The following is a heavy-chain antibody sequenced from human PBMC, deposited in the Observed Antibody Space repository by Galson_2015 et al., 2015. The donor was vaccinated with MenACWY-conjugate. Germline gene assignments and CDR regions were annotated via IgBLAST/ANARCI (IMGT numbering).Heavy chain of an antibody. CDR3: ARDTSPAI. V-gene: IGHV4-59*01. D-gene: IGHD6-25*01. J-gene: IGHJ4*02. Sequence: SETLSLTCTVSGGSISGYYWSWIRQSPGKGLEWIGYIYYSGSSNYNPSLKSRVTMSVDTSKNQFSLNLSSVTAADTAVYYCARDTSPAIWGQGTLVTVSS. CDR2: IYYSGSS. CDR1: GGSISGYY.